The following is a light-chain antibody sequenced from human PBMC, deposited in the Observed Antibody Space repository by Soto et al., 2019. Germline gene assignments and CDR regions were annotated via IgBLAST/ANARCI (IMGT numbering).Light chain of an antibody. J-gene: IGKJ1*01. CDR2: DAS. Sequence: ENVWTQTPGTLYLSPGARATLSCRASQSVYNNYLAWYQQKPGQAPRLLINDASRRATGIPDRFSGSGSGTDFTLNISILEPEDFAVYYCQQYARLHKTFGLGTKVEI. V-gene: IGKV3-20*01. CDR1: QSVYNNY. CDR3: QQYARLHKT.